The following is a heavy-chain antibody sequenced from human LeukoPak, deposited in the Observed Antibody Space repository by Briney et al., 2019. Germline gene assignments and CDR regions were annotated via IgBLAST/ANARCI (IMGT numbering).Heavy chain of an antibody. CDR1: GGSISSGDYY. J-gene: IGHJ5*02. D-gene: IGHD5-18*01. CDR3: ARGLSYSYGYSRIRYNWFDP. V-gene: IGHV4-61*02. Sequence: SQTLSLTCTVSGGSISSGDYYWSWIRQPAGKGLEWIGRIYTSGSTNYNPSLKSRVTISVDTSKNQFSLKLSSVTAADTAVYYCARGLSYSYGYSRIRYNWFDPWGQGTLVTVSS. CDR2: IYTSGST.